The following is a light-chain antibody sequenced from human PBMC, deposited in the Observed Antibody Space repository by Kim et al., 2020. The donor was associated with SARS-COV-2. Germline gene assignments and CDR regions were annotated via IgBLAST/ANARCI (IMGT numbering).Light chain of an antibody. CDR3: QQYGTSPCT. J-gene: IGKJ2*02. Sequence: LAPRETATLSVRASRAVAGNYIALYQQKPGQAPRLLIFCASTRAPGISDRFSGSGSGTDFPLTISGLEPEDFAVYHCQQYGTSPCTFGRGTKLEI. V-gene: IGKV3-20*01. CDR2: CAS. CDR1: RAVAGNY.